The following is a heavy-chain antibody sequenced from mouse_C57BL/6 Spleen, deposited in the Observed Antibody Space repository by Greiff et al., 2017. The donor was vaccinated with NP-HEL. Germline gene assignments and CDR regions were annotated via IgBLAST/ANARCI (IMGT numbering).Heavy chain of an antibody. CDR2: IYPGSGST. CDR1: GYTFTSYW. J-gene: IGHJ4*01. CDR3: ARGGSSGIWDD. Sequence: VQLQQPGAELVKPGASVKMSCKASGYTFTSYWITWVKQRPGQGLVWIGDIYPGSGSTNYNEKFKSKATLTVDTSSSTAYMQLSSLTSEDSAVYYCARGGSSGIWDDWDQGTSVTVSS. D-gene: IGHD3-2*02. V-gene: IGHV1-55*01.